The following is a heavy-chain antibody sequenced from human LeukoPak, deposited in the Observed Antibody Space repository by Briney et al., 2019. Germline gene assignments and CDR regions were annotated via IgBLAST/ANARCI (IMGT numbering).Heavy chain of an antibody. D-gene: IGHD3-3*01. CDR1: GGSFSGYY. CDR2: INHSGST. J-gene: IGHJ4*02. CDR3: ARGRVLEWLSPLAYFDY. Sequence: SATLSLTCAVYGGSFSGYYWSWIRQPPGKGLEWIGEINHSGSTNYNPSLKSRVTISVDTSKNQFSLKLSSVTAADTAVYYCARGRVLEWLSPLAYFDYWGQGTLVTVSS. V-gene: IGHV4-34*01.